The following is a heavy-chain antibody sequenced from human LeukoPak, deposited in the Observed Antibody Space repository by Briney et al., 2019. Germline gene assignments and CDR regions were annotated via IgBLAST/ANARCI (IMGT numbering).Heavy chain of an antibody. CDR1: GYTFTSYD. J-gene: IGHJ4*02. D-gene: IGHD7-27*01. CDR3: ARGPPNWGYDY. V-gene: IGHV1-8*01. Sequence: ASVKVSCKDSGYTFTSYDFNWVRQATGQRPEWMGWMSPNSGDTGYAQKFQDRVTMTRNTSISTAYMELSSLRSDDTAVYCCARGPPNWGYDYWGPGTLVTVSS. CDR2: MSPNSGDT.